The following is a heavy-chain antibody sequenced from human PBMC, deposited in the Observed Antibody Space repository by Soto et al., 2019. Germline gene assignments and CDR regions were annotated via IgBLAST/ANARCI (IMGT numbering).Heavy chain of an antibody. CDR1: GYTFTSYG. CDR3: ARDLLTRGIFGVVTENWYYYYYGMDV. D-gene: IGHD3-3*01. CDR2: ISAYNGNT. J-gene: IGHJ6*02. Sequence: ASVKVSCKASGYTFTSYGISGVRQAPGQGLEWTGWISAYNGNTNYAQKLQGRVTMTTDTSTSTAYMELRSLRSDDTAVYYCARDLLTRGIFGVVTENWYYYYYGMDVWGQGTTVTVSS. V-gene: IGHV1-18*01.